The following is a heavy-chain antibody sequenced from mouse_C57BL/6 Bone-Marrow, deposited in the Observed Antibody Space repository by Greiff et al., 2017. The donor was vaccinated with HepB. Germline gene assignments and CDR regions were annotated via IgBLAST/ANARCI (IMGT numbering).Heavy chain of an antibody. D-gene: IGHD3-1*01. CDR3: ARSGRGYAMDY. J-gene: IGHJ4*01. Sequence: VQLQQSGAELVKPGASVKLSCKASGYTFTRYWMHWVKQRPGQGLEWIGMIHPNSGSTNYNEKFKSKATLTVDKSSSTAYMQLSSLTSEDSAVYYCARSGRGYAMDYWGQGTSVTVSS. CDR1: GYTFTRYW. V-gene: IGHV1-64*01. CDR2: IHPNSGST.